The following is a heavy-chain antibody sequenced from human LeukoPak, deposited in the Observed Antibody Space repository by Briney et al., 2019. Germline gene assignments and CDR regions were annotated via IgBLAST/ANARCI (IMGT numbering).Heavy chain of an antibody. D-gene: IGHD6-13*01. V-gene: IGHV4-38-2*02. CDR3: ARVGTSWDYYYYMDV. J-gene: IGHJ6*03. CDR1: GDSLVSGHY. Sequence: SETLSLTCTVSGDSLVSGHYWGWIRQPPGQGLEWVGSVYHSGSIYYNPSLKSRVIMSVDTSKNQFSLKLSSVTAADTAVYYCARVGTSWDYYYYMDVWGKGTTVTISS. CDR2: VYHSGSI.